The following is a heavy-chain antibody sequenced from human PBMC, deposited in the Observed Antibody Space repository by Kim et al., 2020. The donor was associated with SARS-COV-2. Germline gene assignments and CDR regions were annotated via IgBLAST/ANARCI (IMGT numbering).Heavy chain of an antibody. CDR2: T. J-gene: IGHJ4*02. Sequence: TGIAKKLKGRVTVTWDTSISTAYMELSGLRSEDTAVYYCARAIRNQLLSEYWGQGTLVTVSS. CDR3: ARAIRNQLLSEY. V-gene: IGHV1-8*01. D-gene: IGHD2-2*01.